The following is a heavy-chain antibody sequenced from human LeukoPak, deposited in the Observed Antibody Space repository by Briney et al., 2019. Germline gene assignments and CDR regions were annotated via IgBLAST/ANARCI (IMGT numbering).Heavy chain of an antibody. Sequence: ASVKVSCKASGYTFTGYYMHWVRQAPGQGLEWMGWINPNSGGTNYAQKFQGRVSMTSDTSISTAYMELSRLRSDDTAVYYCARDLTRGGYYYLPLYDYWGQGTLVTVSS. CDR3: ARDLTRGGYYYLPLYDY. CDR2: INPNSGGT. D-gene: IGHD3-22*01. V-gene: IGHV1-2*02. J-gene: IGHJ4*02. CDR1: GYTFTGYY.